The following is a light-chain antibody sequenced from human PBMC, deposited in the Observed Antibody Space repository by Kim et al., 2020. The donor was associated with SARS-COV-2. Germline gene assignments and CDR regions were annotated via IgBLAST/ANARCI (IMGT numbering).Light chain of an antibody. V-gene: IGLV1-40*01. CDR2: GNS. Sequence: RVTISCAGNSSNIGAGYDVNWYQQLPGTAPKLLIYGNSNRPSGVPDRFSGSKSGTSASLAITGLQAEDEADYYCQSYDSSLSGKVFGGGTQLTVL. CDR3: QSYDSSLSGKV. CDR1: SSNIGAGYD. J-gene: IGLJ3*02.